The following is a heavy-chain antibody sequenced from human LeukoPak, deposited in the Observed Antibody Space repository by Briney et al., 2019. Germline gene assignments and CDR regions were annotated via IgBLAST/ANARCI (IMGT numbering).Heavy chain of an antibody. CDR3: ARRRYSSSWYGYYFDY. J-gene: IGHJ4*02. CDR1: GGSFSGYY. Sequence: SETLSLTCAVYGGSFSGYYWNWIRQPPGKGLEWIGEINHSGSTNYNPSLKSRVTISVDTSKNQFSLKLSSVTAADTAVYYCARRRYSSSWYGYYFDYWGQGTLVTVSS. CDR2: INHSGST. V-gene: IGHV4-34*01. D-gene: IGHD6-13*01.